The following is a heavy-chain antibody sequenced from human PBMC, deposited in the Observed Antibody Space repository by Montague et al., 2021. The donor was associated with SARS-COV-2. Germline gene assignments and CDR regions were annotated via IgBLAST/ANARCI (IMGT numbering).Heavy chain of an antibody. J-gene: IGHJ4*02. D-gene: IGHD5-12*01. CDR3: ARHGWGWLGLLRGCDY. V-gene: IGHV4-39*01. CDR2: NYYSGST. CDR1: GGSISSSTYY. Sequence: SETLSLTCTVSGGSISSSTYYWGWLRPPPGKERMWIMNNYYSGSTYYNLSRKSRVTISVDTSKTQFSLKLSAVTAADADVYYCARHGWGWLGLLRGCDYWGQGTTVTVSS.